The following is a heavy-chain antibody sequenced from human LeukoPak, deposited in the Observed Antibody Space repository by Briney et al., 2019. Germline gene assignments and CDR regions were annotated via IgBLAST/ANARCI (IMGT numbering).Heavy chain of an antibody. CDR2: ISAYNGNT. CDR3: AREEGYYGSGSYYNVLDYYYYYMDV. J-gene: IGHJ6*03. Sequence: ASVKVSCKASGYTFTSYGISWVRQAPGQGLEWMGWISAYNGNTNYAQKLQGRVTMTTDTSTSTAYMELRSLRSDDTAVYYCAREEGYYGSGSYYNVLDYYYYYMDVWGKGTTVTISS. V-gene: IGHV1-18*01. CDR1: GYTFTSYG. D-gene: IGHD3-10*01.